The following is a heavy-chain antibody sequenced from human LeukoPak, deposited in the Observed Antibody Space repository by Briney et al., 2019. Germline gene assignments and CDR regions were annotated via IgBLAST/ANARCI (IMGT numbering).Heavy chain of an antibody. J-gene: IGHJ3*02. D-gene: IGHD3-22*01. CDR2: LYTDVTT. Sequence: GGSLRLSCAASGLIVSRHYMSWVRQAPGKGLEWVSVLYTDVTTYYSDSVKGRFTISRDDSKNTLYLQMNSLRAEDTAIYYCAKVSVVAGRNAFDIWGQGTMVTVSS. CDR1: GLIVSRHY. V-gene: IGHV3-53*01. CDR3: AKVSVVAGRNAFDI.